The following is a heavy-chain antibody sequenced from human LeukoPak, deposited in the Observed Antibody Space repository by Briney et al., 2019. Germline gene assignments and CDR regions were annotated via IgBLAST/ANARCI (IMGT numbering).Heavy chain of an antibody. CDR1: GGTFSSYA. CDR3: ARGQVVPAAIFPSWFDP. Sequence: SVKVSCKASGGTFSSYAISWVRQAPGQGLEWMGGIIPIFGTANYAQKFQGRVTITADESTSTAYMELSILRSEDTAVYYCARGQVVPAAIFPSWFDPWGQGTLVTVSS. D-gene: IGHD2-2*02. V-gene: IGHV1-69*13. CDR2: IIPIFGTA. J-gene: IGHJ5*02.